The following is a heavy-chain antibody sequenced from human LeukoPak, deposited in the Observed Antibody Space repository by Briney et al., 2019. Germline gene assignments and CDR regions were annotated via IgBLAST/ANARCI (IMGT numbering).Heavy chain of an antibody. CDR1: GGTFSSYA. Sequence: GASVKLSCKASGGTFSSYAISWVRQAPGQGLEWMGGIIPIFGTANYAQKFQGRVTITADESTSTAYMELSSLRSEDTAVYYCASHHYDYVWGSYPFVHWGQGTLVTVSS. J-gene: IGHJ4*02. V-gene: IGHV1-69*13. D-gene: IGHD3-16*02. CDR3: ASHHYDYVWGSYPFVH. CDR2: IIPIFGTA.